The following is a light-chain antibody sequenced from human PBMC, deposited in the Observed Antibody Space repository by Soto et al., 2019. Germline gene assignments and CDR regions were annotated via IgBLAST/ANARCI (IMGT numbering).Light chain of an antibody. CDR1: QGVSRK. CDR3: QQYHTWPLN. V-gene: IGKV3-15*01. CDR2: GAS. Sequence: DIVMTQSPATLSVAPGERVTFSCRASQGVSRKLAWYQHKPGQAPRLLISGASTGATGIPARFSGSGSGTEFTLTISSLQSEDCAIYYCQQYHTWPLNFGGGTKVEIK. J-gene: IGKJ4*01.